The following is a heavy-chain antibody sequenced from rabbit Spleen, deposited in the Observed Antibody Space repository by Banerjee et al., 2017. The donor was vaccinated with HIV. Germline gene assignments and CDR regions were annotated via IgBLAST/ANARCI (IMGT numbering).Heavy chain of an antibody. CDR2: IYTKSGGT. CDR1: GFDFSSGYD. Sequence: QSLEESGGGLVKPGASLTLTCKASGFDFSSGYDMCWVRQAPGKGLEWIACIYTKSGGTWYASWVNGRFTISRSTSLNTVTLQMTSLTAADTATYFCARLVDGGKNFNLWGQGTLVTVS. V-gene: IGHV1S43*01. J-gene: IGHJ4*01. CDR3: ARLVDGGKNFNL. D-gene: IGHD4-2*01.